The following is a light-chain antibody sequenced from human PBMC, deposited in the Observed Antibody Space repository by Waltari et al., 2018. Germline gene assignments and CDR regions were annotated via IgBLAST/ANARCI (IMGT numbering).Light chain of an antibody. J-gene: IGKJ1*01. V-gene: IGKV1-8*01. CDR2: AAS. CDR3: QQSYSSPWT. Sequence: AIRMTQSPSSFSASTGDRVTITCRASQGISSYLAWYQQKPGKAPKLLIYAASTLQSGVPSRFSGSGSGTDFTLTISTLQPEDAATYYCQQSYSSPWTFGQGTKVEIK. CDR1: QGISSY.